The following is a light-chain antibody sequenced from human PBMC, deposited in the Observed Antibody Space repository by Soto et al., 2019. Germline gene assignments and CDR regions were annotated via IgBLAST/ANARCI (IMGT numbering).Light chain of an antibody. CDR1: QSVSIN. CDR3: QQYNDWPPLP. J-gene: IGKJ4*01. Sequence: EIVMTQSPATLSVSPGEGATLSCRASQSVSINVAWYQQKPGQGPRLLIYGASTRATGIPARFSGSGSGTDFPPTISSLQSKDFALYYCQQYNDWPPLPFGGGTKVEIK. V-gene: IGKV3-15*01. CDR2: GAS.